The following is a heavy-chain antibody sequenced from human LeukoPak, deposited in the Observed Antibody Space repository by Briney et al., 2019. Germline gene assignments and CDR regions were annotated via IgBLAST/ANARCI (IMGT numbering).Heavy chain of an antibody. Sequence: GGSLRLSCAASGFTFSTYWMSWVRQAPGKGLEWVANIKQDGSEKYYVDSVKGRFTISRDNPKNSLYLQMNSLRAEDTAVYYCARDLITMFVAAWGQGTLVTVSP. CDR1: GFTFSTYW. J-gene: IGHJ5*02. D-gene: IGHD3-10*02. V-gene: IGHV3-7*01. CDR2: IKQDGSEK. CDR3: ARDLITMFVAA.